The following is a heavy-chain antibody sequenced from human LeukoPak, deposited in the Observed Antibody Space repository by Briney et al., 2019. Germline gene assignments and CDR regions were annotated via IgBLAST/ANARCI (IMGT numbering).Heavy chain of an antibody. Sequence: GGSLRLSCAASGFTFSSYAMSWVRQAPGKGLEWVSLISWDGGSTYYADSVKGRFTISRDNSKNSLYLQMNSLRTEDTALYYCAKGSSWNRYFDYWGQGTLVTVSS. J-gene: IGHJ4*02. V-gene: IGHV3-43*01. CDR3: AKGSSWNRYFDY. CDR1: GFTFSSYA. D-gene: IGHD6-13*01. CDR2: ISWDGGST.